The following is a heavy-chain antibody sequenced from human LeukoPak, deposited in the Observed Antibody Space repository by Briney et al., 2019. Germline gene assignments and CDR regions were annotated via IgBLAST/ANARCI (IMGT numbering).Heavy chain of an antibody. V-gene: IGHV4-31*03. CDR1: GGSISRGGYY. CDR2: FYSSRTT. J-gene: IGHJ4*02. D-gene: IGHD4-17*01. CDR3: ARGDYGLYFFDS. Sequence: SETLSLTSTVSGGSISRGGYYWNWIRQHPREGKEWIGYFYSSRTTSYNPSLKSRATISVDTSNNQFSLKLSSVTAADTAVYYCARGDYGLYFFDSWGRGTLVTVSS.